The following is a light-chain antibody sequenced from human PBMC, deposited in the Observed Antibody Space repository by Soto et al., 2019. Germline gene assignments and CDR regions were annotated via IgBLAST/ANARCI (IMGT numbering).Light chain of an antibody. Sequence: IQVMQPSSPLSPFVGEKVAITCRASQSISSYLNWYQQKPGKAPKRLIYAASSLQSGVPSRFSGSGSGTDFTLTISRLQPEDLGTYYCQQTSSTPTFGGGTKVDIK. V-gene: IGKV1-39*01. J-gene: IGKJ4*01. CDR3: QQTSSTPT. CDR1: QSISSY. CDR2: AAS.